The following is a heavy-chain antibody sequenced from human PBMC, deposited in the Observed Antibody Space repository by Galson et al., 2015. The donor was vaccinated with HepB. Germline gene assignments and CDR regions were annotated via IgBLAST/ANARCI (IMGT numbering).Heavy chain of an antibody. Sequence: SVKVSCKASGYTFTSYARHWVRQAPGQRLEWMGWLNAGHGNTKYSQKFQGRVTITRDTSASPAYMELSSLRSEDTAVYYCAREREGAWVYCYYGMDVWGQGTTVTVSS. J-gene: IGHJ6*02. D-gene: IGHD3-16*01. CDR3: AREREGAWVYCYYGMDV. CDR2: LNAGHGNT. V-gene: IGHV1-3*01. CDR1: GYTFTSYA.